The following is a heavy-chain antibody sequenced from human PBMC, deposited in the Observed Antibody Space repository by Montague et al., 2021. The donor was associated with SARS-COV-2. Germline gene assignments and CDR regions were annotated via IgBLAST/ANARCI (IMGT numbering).Heavy chain of an antibody. D-gene: IGHD3-22*01. Sequence: SETLSLTCAVYGESFSGHYWTWICQPPGKGLEWIGEIYHTGGTNYNPSLKSRVTISVDTSKNQFSLKLRSVTAADTAVYYCARGRIELSMIVVVMTGASYYMDVWGKGTTVTVPS. CDR3: ARGRIELSMIVVVMTGASYYMDV. J-gene: IGHJ6*03. V-gene: IGHV4-34*01. CDR1: GESFSGHY. CDR2: IYHTGGT.